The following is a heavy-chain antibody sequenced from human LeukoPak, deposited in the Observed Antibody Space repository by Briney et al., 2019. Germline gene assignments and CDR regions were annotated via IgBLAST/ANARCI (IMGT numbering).Heavy chain of an antibody. V-gene: IGHV1-2*02. CDR2: INPNSGGT. CDR3: ARVLEDYYDSSGYDLDY. CDR1: GYTFTGYY. D-gene: IGHD3-22*01. Sequence: ASVKVSCKASGYTFTGYYMHWVRQAPGQGLEWMGWINPNSGGTSYAQKFQGRVTMTRDTSISTAYMELSRLRSDDTAVYYCARVLEDYYDSSGYDLDYWGQGTLVTVSS. J-gene: IGHJ4*02.